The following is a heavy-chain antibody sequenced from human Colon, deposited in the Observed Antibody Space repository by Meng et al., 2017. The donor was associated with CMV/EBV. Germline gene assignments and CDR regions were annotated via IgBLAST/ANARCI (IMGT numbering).Heavy chain of an antibody. CDR2: IYYSGST. J-gene: IGHJ6*02. D-gene: IGHD1-26*01. Sequence: SETLSLTCTVSGGSISSYYWSWIRQPPGKGLEWIGYIYYSGSTNYNPSLKSRVTISVDTSKNQFSLKLSSVTAADTAVYYCARGGSGSYYVVYYYYYGMDVWGQGTTVTVSS. CDR3: ARGGSGSYYVVYYYYYGMDV. V-gene: IGHV4-59*01. CDR1: GGSISSYY.